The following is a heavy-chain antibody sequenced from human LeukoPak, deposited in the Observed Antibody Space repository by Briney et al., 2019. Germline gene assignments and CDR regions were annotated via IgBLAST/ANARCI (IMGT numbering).Heavy chain of an antibody. CDR2: ISNSGGTT. CDR3: AKGLGFLPQFDY. D-gene: IGHD6-19*01. J-gene: IGHJ4*02. Sequence: PGGSLRLSCAASGFTFSDYWMTWVRQAPGKGLEWVSSISNSGGTTYHADSVKGRFTISRDNSKNTVYLQMNSLRAEDTALYYCAKGLGFLPQFDYWGQGTLVAVSS. CDR1: GFTFSDYW. V-gene: IGHV3-23*01.